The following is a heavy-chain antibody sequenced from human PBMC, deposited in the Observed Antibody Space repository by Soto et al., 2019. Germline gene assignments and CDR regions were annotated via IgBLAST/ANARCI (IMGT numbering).Heavy chain of an antibody. CDR2: IIPIFGSP. V-gene: IGHV1-69*06. D-gene: IGHD3-10*01. CDR3: ARGDGFNWYDDR. J-gene: IGHJ2*01. CDR1: GGTFSYYA. Sequence: SVKVSCNASGGTFSYYAISWVRQAPGQGLEWMGGIIPIFGSPYYAHKLQGRVTITADNSASTASLERGSLRSEDTAVYHCARGDGFNWYDDRWRRSSLDTVTS.